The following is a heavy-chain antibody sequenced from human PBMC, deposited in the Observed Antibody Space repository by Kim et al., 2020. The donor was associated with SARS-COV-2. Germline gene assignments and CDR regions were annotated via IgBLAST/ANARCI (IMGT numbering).Heavy chain of an antibody. CDR1: GYTFTDYR. CDR3: ARGYNYGD. Sequence: ASVKVSCKTSGYTFTDYRISWVRQAPGQGLEWVGWISAQTGDADYAPKLQGRVTMTTDTSTTTAYLKLSSLRSDDSAVYYCARGYNYGDWGQGTLGTVSS. D-gene: IGHD1-1*01. CDR2: ISAQTGDA. V-gene: IGHV1-18*01. J-gene: IGHJ4*02.